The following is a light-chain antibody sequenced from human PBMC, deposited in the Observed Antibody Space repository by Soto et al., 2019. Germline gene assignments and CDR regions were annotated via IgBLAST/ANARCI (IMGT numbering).Light chain of an antibody. Sequence: DIQMTHSPSTLSAFVGDRVTITCRASQSVSTWLAWYQQRPGKAPQLLIYDASSLDSGVPSRFSGSGSGTEFTLTISSLQPDDFATYYCQHYNSYSEAFGQGTKVDIK. CDR2: DAS. CDR3: QHYNSYSEA. CDR1: QSVSTW. V-gene: IGKV1-5*01. J-gene: IGKJ1*01.